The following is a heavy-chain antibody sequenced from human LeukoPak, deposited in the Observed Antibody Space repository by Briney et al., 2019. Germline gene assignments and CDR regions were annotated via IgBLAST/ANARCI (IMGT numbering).Heavy chain of an antibody. CDR1: GGSISSYY. Sequence: SETLSLTCSVSGGSISSYYWSWIRQPPGKGLEWIGYIYYSGSTNYNPSLKSRVTISVETSKYHFSLKLSSVTAADTAVYYCARHGSSGWYPYDYWGQGTLVTVSS. CDR3: ARHGSSGWYPYDY. CDR2: IYYSGST. D-gene: IGHD6-19*01. V-gene: IGHV4-59*08. J-gene: IGHJ4*02.